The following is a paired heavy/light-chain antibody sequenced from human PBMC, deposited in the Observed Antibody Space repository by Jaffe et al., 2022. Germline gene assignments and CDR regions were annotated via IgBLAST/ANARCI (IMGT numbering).Light chain of an antibody. Sequence: DIVMTQSPDSLAVSLGERATINCKSSQSVLYSSNNKNYLAWYQQKPGQPPKLLIYWASTRESGVPDRFSGSGSGTDFTLTISSLQAEDVAVYYCQQYYSTLYTFGQGTKLEIK. V-gene: IGKV4-1*01. CDR3: QQYYSTLYT. CDR2: WAS. CDR1: QSVLYSSNNKNY. J-gene: IGKJ2*01.
Heavy chain of an antibody. J-gene: IGHJ6*03. Sequence: QVQLVQSGAEVKKPGSSVKVSCKASGGTFSSYAISWVRQAPGQGLEWMGGIIPIFGTANYAQKFQGRVTITTDESTSTAYMELSSLRSEDTAVYYCASVDSEGGYDFNYYMDVWGKGTTVTVSS. CDR1: GGTFSSYA. V-gene: IGHV1-69*05. CDR3: ASVDSEGGYDFNYYMDV. D-gene: IGHD5-12*01. CDR2: IIPIFGTA.